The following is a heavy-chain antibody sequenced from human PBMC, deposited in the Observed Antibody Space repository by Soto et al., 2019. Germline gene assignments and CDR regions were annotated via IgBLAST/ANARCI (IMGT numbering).Heavy chain of an antibody. CDR3: GRQCRGVTRHWFVP. J-gene: IGHJ5*02. V-gene: IGHV4-39*01. Sequence: QLQLQESGPGLVKPSETLSLTCTVSSGSISSTIYSWDWIRQPPGKGLEWIGSIFYSGSPYYNPSLKSRVTMSVDTSKNQLSLTLTSVTAADTAVYYCGRQCRGVTRHWFVPWGQGTLVTVSS. D-gene: IGHD2-15*01. CDR2: IFYSGSP. CDR1: SGSISSTIYS.